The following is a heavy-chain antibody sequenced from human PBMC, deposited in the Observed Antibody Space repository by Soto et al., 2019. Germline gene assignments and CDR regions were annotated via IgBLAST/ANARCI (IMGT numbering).Heavy chain of an antibody. V-gene: IGHV1-8*02. D-gene: IGHD2-15*01. CDR2: INPNSGNT. J-gene: IGHJ6*03. CDR1: GYTFTGYY. CDR3: ATGYCSGGSCYRGGYYYYYMDV. Sequence: GASVKVSCKASGYTFTGYYMHWVRQAPGQGLEWMGWINPNSGNTGYAQKFQGRVTMTRNTSISTAYMELSSLRSEDTAVYYCATGYCSGGSCYRGGYYYYYMDVWGKGTTVTVSS.